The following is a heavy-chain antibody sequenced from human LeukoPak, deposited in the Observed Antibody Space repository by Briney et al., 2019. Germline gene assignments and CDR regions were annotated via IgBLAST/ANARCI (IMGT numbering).Heavy chain of an antibody. Sequence: SETLSLTCTVSGGSISSSSYYWGWIRQPPGKGLEWIGSIYYSGSTYYNSSLKSRVTISVDTSKNQFSLKLNSVTAADTAIYYCARQTQRRITIFGVVIRDYWGREPCHRLL. V-gene: IGHV4-39*01. CDR3: ARQTQRRITIFGVVIRDY. J-gene: IGHJ4*02. CDR2: IYYSGST. D-gene: IGHD3-3*01. CDR1: GGSISSSSYY.